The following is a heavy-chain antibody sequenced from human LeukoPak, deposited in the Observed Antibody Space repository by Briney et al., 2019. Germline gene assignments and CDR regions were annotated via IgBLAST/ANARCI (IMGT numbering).Heavy chain of an antibody. D-gene: IGHD2-15*01. V-gene: IGHV4-4*03. CDR2: IYHSGST. J-gene: IGHJ4*02. CDR3: ARGVYCSGGSCYALLDY. CDR1: GGSISSSNW. Sequence: PGTLSLTCAVSGGSISSSNWWSWVRQPPGKGLEWIGEIYHSGSTNYNPSLKSRVTISVDKSKNQFSLKLSSVTAADTAVYYCARGVYCSGGSCYALLDYWGQGTLVTVSS.